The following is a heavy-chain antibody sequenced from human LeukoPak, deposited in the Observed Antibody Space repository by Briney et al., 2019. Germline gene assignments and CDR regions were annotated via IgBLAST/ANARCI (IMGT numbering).Heavy chain of an antibody. J-gene: IGHJ5*02. CDR1: GVSISSSSYY. D-gene: IGHD3-3*01. CDR2: IYYSGST. CDR3: ASSGTSKYYDFWSGYYIRWFDP. Sequence: SETLSLTCTVSGVSISSSSYYWGWIRQPPGKGLEWIGSIYYSGSTYYNPSLKSRVTISVDTSKNQFSLKLSSVTAADTAVYYCASSGTSKYYDFWSGYYIRWFDPWGQGTLVTVSS. V-gene: IGHV4-39*01.